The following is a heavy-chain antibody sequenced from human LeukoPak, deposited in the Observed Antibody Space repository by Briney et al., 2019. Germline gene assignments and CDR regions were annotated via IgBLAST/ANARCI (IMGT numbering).Heavy chain of an antibody. V-gene: IGHV5-51*01. J-gene: IGHJ6*03. Sequence: GESLKISCKGSGYSFTSYWIGWVRQMPGKGLEWMGIIYPGDSDTRYSPSFQGQVTISADKSISTAYLQWSSLKASDTAVYYCARRGFNYDFWSGYFDYYMDVWGKGTTVTVSS. D-gene: IGHD3-3*01. CDR3: ARRGFNYDFWSGYFDYYMDV. CDR2: IYPGDSDT. CDR1: GYSFTSYW.